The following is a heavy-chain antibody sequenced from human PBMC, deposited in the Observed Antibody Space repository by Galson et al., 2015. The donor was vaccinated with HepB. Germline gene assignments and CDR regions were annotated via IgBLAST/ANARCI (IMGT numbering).Heavy chain of an antibody. Sequence: SVKVSCKASGYTFTSYAMHWVRQAPGQRLEWMGWINPGNGNTRSSQRFQDRVTITGDTSTTTAYMELTSLISEDTAVYFCARGVNYGDFALDYWGQGTLVTVSS. CDR1: GYTFTSYA. J-gene: IGHJ4*02. CDR3: ARGVNYGDFALDY. CDR2: INPGNGNT. D-gene: IGHD4-17*01. V-gene: IGHV1-3*01.